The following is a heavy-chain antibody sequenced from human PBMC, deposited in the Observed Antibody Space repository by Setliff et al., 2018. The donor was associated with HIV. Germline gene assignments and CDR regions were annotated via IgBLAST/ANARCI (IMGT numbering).Heavy chain of an antibody. Sequence: ASVKVSCKASGYTFSDYDVAWVRQAPGQEIEWMGWISGYSGHTSYAQKFQGRVTMTTDTSTSTAYMELRNMRSDDTAVFYCARVGHSSSYPYYGMDVWGQGTTVTVSS. D-gene: IGHD6-13*01. V-gene: IGHV1-18*01. CDR1: GYTFSDYD. CDR3: ARVGHSSSYPYYGMDV. CDR2: ISGYSGHT. J-gene: IGHJ6*02.